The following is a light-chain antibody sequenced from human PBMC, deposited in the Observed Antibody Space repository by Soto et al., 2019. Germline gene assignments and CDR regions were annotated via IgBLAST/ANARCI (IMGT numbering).Light chain of an antibody. J-gene: IGKJ4*01. CDR3: QQLNNYPLT. CDR2: DAS. Sequence: EIVLTQSPATLSVSPGEGATLSCRASQSVTISLAWYQQKPGQAPRLLIFDASVRVPTTPARFSGSVSGTEFTLTISSLESEDFATYYCQQLNNYPLTFGGGTKVDIK. V-gene: IGKV3-15*01. CDR1: QSVTIS.